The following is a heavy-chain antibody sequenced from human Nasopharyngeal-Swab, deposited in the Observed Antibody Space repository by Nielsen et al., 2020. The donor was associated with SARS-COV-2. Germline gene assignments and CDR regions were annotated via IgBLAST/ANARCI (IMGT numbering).Heavy chain of an antibody. V-gene: IGHV2-70*11. CDR3: ARISVPQNSGLYPHYYYYAMDV. Sequence: SGPTLVKPTQTLTLTCTFSGFSLSTSEMSVSWVRQPPGKALEWLARIDWDDDKYYSTSLKTRLTISKDTSKNQVVLTMTNMDPVDTATYYCARISVPQNSGLYPHYYYYAMDVWGQGTTVTVSS. CDR2: IDWDDDK. D-gene: IGHD1-26*01. CDR1: GFSLSTSEMS. J-gene: IGHJ6*02.